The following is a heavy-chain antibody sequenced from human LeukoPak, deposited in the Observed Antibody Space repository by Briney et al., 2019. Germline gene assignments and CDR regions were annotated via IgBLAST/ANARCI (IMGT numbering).Heavy chain of an antibody. CDR3: ARARPYSYGTKYYYYGMDV. CDR2: ISAYNVNT. D-gene: IGHD5-18*01. V-gene: IGHV1-18*01. CDR1: GYTFTSYG. J-gene: IGHJ6*02. Sequence: ASVTVSCKASGYTFTSYGISWVRQAPGQGLEWMGWISAYNVNTNYAQKLQGRVTMTTDTSTSTAYMELRSLRSDDTAVYYCARARPYSYGTKYYYYGMDVWGQGTTITVSS.